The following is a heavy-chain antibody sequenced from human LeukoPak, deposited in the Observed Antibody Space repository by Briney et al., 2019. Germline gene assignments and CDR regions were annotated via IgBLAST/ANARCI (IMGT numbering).Heavy chain of an antibody. V-gene: IGHV4-34*01. CDR3: TTTYDFTRGGFDY. CDR1: GGSFSGYY. D-gene: IGHD3-10*01. CDR2: INHSGST. Sequence: SETLSLTCAVYGGSFSGYYWSWIRQPPGKGLEWIREINHSGSTNYNPSLKSRVTISVDTSKNQFSLRLNFATAADTAFYYCTTTYDFTRGGFDYWGLGTLVTVSS. J-gene: IGHJ4*02.